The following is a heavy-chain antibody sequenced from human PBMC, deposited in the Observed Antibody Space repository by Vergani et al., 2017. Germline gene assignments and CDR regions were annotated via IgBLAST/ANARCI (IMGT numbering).Heavy chain of an antibody. CDR3: ARDRSYYDFWSGYGGLDY. J-gene: IGHJ4*02. V-gene: IGHV3-9*01. Sequence: EVQLVESGGGLVQPGRSLRLSCAASGFTFDDYALHWVRQIPGKGLEWVSGISWNSGSIDYADSVKGRFTISRDKAKNSLYLQMNSLRAEETAVYYCARDRSYYDFWSGYGGLDYWGQGTLVTVSS. D-gene: IGHD3-3*01. CDR1: GFTFDDYA. CDR2: ISWNSGSI.